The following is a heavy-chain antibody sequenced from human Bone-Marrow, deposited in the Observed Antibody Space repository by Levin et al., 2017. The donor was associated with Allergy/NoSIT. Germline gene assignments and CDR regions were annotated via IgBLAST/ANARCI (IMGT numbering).Heavy chain of an antibody. CDR2: IYPGDSDT. Sequence: PGGSLRLSCKGSGYSFTSYWIGWVRQMPGKGLEWMGIIYPGDSDTRYSPSFQGQVTISADKSISTSYLQWSSLKASDTAMYYCARHAAVAGSGGWFDPWGQGTLVTVSS. J-gene: IGHJ5*02. CDR3: ARHAAVAGSGGWFDP. D-gene: IGHD6-19*01. CDR1: GYSFTSYW. V-gene: IGHV5-51*01.